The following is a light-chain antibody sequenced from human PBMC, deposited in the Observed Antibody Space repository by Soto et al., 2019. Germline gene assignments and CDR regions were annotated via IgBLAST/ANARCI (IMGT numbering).Light chain of an antibody. Sequence: DIQMTQSPSPLSASVGDRVDITCRTSQSVSSNLNWYQAKPGKAPKLLIYEASSLESGVPSRFSGSGSGTDFTLTISSLQPDDSATYYCQQSYSTPPFTLGPGTRVDI. CDR3: QQSYSTPPFT. J-gene: IGKJ3*01. V-gene: IGKV1-39*01. CDR1: QSVSSN. CDR2: EAS.